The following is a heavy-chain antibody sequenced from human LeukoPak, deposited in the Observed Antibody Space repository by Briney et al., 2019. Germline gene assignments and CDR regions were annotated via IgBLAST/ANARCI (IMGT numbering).Heavy chain of an antibody. CDR2: IGASGGTT. J-gene: IGHJ4*02. Sequence: PGGSLRLSCAASGFTFNNYPMSWVRQAPGKGLEWVSGIGASGGTTYYADSVQGRFTISRDNSKNTLYLQLNRLSADDTGVYFCAKDLEAVAGTIVNDYWGQGTLVTVSS. V-gene: IGHV3-23*01. CDR3: AKDLEAVAGTIVNDY. CDR1: GFTFNNYP. D-gene: IGHD6-19*01.